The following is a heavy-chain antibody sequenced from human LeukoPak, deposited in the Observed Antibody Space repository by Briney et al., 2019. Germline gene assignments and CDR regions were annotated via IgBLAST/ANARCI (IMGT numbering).Heavy chain of an antibody. CDR2: INPNSGGA. J-gene: IGHJ4*02. V-gene: IGHV1-2*07. Sequence: ASVKVSCKASGYTFTDYYIHWVRQAPGQGLEWMGWINPNSGGANYAHKFQGRVTMTSDTSISTVYMDLSSLNSDDTAVYYCARDVGSLVVDYWGQGTLVPVSS. D-gene: IGHD2-8*02. CDR1: GYTFTDYY. CDR3: ARDVGSLVVDY.